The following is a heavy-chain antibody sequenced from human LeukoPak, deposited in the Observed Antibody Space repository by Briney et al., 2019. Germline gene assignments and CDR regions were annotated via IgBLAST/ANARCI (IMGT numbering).Heavy chain of an antibody. Sequence: GGSLRLSCAASGFSFSSYWMHWVRQAPGKGLVWVSRINGDGSDTNYADSVKGRFTISRDNAKNTLFLQVNSLRAEDTAVYYCVRDPPQREELFDYWGRGTLVTASS. J-gene: IGHJ4*02. CDR3: VRDPPQREELFDY. CDR2: INGDGSDT. CDR1: GFSFSSYW. D-gene: IGHD1-26*01. V-gene: IGHV3-74*01.